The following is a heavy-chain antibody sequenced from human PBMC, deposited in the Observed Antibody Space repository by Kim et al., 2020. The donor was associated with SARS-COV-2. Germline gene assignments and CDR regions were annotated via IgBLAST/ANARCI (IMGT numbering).Heavy chain of an antibody. CDR3: ARGYCSSTSCYWYYFDY. Sequence: SETLSLTCTVSGGSISSGGYYWSWIRQHPGKGLEWIGYIYYSGSTYYNPSLKSRVTISVDTSKNQFSLKLSSVTAADTAVYYCARGYCSSTSCYWYYFDYWGQGTLVTVSS. CDR2: IYYSGST. J-gene: IGHJ4*02. D-gene: IGHD2-2*01. V-gene: IGHV4-31*03. CDR1: GGSISSGGYY.